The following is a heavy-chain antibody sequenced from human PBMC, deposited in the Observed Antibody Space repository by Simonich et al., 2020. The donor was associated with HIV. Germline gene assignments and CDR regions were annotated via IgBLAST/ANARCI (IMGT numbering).Heavy chain of an antibody. D-gene: IGHD4-17*01. CDR1: GGSFSVYY. Sequence: QVQLQQWGAGLLKPSETLSLPCAVYGGSFSVYYWSWIRQPPGKGLERIGEINHSGSPNDNPSLKRRVTISVDTSKNHFSLKLSSVTAADTAVYYCARRHPTTVTTPYFDYWGQGTLVTVSS. J-gene: IGHJ4*02. V-gene: IGHV4-34*01. CDR3: ARRHPTTVTTPYFDY. CDR2: INHSGSP.